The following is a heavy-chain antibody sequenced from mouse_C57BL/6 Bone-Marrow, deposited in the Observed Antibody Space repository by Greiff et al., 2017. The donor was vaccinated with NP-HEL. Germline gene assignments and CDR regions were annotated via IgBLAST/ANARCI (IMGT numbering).Heavy chain of an antibody. V-gene: IGHV1-4*01. J-gene: IGHJ2*01. CDR1: GYTFTSYT. Sequence: VKVVESGAELARPGASVKMSCKASGYTFTSYTMHWVKQRPGQGLEWIGYINPSSGYTKYNQKFKDKATLTADKSSSTAYMQLSSLTSEDSAVYYCARWPPYYGLYYFDYWGQGTTLTVSS. CDR2: INPSSGYT. CDR3: ARWPPYYGLYYFDY. D-gene: IGHD2-10*01.